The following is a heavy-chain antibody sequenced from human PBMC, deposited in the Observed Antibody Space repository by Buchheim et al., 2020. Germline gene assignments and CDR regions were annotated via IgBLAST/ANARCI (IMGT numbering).Heavy chain of an antibody. D-gene: IGHD3-22*01. Sequence: QVQLVQSGAEVKKPGASVKVSCKASGYTFTSYDINWVRQATAQGLEWMGWMNPNSGNTGYAQKFQGRVTMTRNTSISTAYMELSSLRSEDTAVYYCARDWNYYDSSGYLAGGMDVWGQGTT. V-gene: IGHV1-8*01. CDR3: ARDWNYYDSSGYLAGGMDV. CDR2: MNPNSGNT. CDR1: GYTFTSYD. J-gene: IGHJ6*02.